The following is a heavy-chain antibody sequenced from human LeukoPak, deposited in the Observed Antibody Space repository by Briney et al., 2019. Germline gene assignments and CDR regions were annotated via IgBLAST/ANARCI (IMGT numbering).Heavy chain of an antibody. J-gene: IGHJ6*03. V-gene: IGHV4-31*03. Sequence: SETLSLTCTVSGGSISSGGYYWSWIRQHPGKGLEWIGDIYYSGSTHYNPSLTSRVTISVDTSVNQFSLRLSSVTAADTAVYYRAKVVYDTSGVYYYYMDVWGKGTTVTVSS. CDR1: GGSISSGGYY. CDR2: IYYSGST. D-gene: IGHD3-22*01. CDR3: AKVVYDTSGVYYYYMDV.